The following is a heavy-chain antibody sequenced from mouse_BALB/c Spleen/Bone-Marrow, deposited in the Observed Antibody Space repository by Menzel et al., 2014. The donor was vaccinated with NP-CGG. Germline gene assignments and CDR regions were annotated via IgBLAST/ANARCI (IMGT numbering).Heavy chain of an antibody. D-gene: IGHD1-2*01. Sequence: DVHLVESGGGLVQPGGSLKLSCAASGFDFXRYWMSWVRQAPGKGLEWIGEINPDSSTINYTPSLKDKFIISRDYAKNTLYLQMSKVRSEDTALYYCASLHYYGFFAYWGQGTLVTVSA. CDR1: GFDFXRYW. V-gene: IGHV4-1*02. CDR2: INPDSSTI. J-gene: IGHJ3*01. CDR3: ASLHYYGFFAY.